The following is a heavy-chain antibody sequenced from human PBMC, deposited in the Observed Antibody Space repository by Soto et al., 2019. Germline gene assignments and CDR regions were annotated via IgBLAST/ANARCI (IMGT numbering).Heavy chain of an antibody. Sequence: ASVKVSCKVSGYTLTELSMHWVRQAPGKGLEWMGGFDPEDGETVYAQKFQGRVTMTEDTSTDTAYMELSSLRSEDTAVYYCATDRSGYPYNWFDPWGQGTLVTVSS. V-gene: IGHV1-24*01. D-gene: IGHD3-22*01. J-gene: IGHJ5*02. CDR1: GYTLTELS. CDR2: FDPEDGET. CDR3: ATDRSGYPYNWFDP.